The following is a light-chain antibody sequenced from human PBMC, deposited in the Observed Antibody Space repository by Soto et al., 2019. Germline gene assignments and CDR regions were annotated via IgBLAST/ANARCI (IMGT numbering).Light chain of an antibody. V-gene: IGLV2-14*01. Sequence: QSALTQPASVSGSPGQSITISCTGTSSDVGGYTYVSWYQQHPGKAPKLMIYEVSNRPSGVSNRFSGSKSGNTASLTISGLQAEDEADYYCSSYTSNSTRVFGGGTKVTVL. CDR2: EVS. J-gene: IGLJ2*01. CDR1: SSDVGGYTY. CDR3: SSYTSNSTRV.